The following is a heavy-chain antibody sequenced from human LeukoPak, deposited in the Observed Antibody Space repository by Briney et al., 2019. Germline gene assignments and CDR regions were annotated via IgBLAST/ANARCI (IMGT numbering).Heavy chain of an antibody. D-gene: IGHD3-22*01. CDR1: GFTFSSYA. V-gene: IGHV3-23*01. Sequence: GGSLRLSCAASGFTFSSYAMSWVRQAPGKGLEWVSAISGSGGSTYYADSVKGRFTISRDNSKNTLYLQMSSLRAEDTAVYYCARTRKTPYYYDSSGYDSWGQGTLVTVSS. J-gene: IGHJ4*02. CDR3: ARTRKTPYYYDSSGYDS. CDR2: ISGSGGST.